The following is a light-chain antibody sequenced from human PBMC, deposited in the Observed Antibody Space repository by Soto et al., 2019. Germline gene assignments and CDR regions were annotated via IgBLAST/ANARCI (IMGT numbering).Light chain of an antibody. Sequence: ALTQPASVSGSPGQSITISCTGTSSDVGGYNYVSWYQQHPGKAPKLMIYEVSNRPSGVSNRFSGSKSGNTASLTISGLQAEDEADYYCSSYTSSSHYVFGTGTKLTVL. CDR3: SSYTSSSHYV. V-gene: IGLV2-14*01. CDR1: SSDVGGYNY. CDR2: EVS. J-gene: IGLJ1*01.